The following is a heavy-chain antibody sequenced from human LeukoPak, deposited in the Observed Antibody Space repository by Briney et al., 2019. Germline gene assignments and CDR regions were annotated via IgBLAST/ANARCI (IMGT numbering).Heavy chain of an antibody. J-gene: IGHJ4*02. CDR2: IYSGGST. D-gene: IGHD3-22*01. CDR3: ARVLDYYDSSGYYAFDY. V-gene: IGHV3-53*01. Sequence: PGGSLRPSCAASGFTVSSNYMSWVRQAPGKGLEWVSVIYSGGSTYYADSVKGRFTISRDNSKNTLYLQMNSLRAEDTAVYYCARVLDYYDSSGYYAFDYWGQGTLVTVSS. CDR1: GFTVSSNY.